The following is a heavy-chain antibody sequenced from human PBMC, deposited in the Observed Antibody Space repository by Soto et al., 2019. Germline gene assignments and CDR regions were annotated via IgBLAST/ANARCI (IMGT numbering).Heavy chain of an antibody. V-gene: IGHV4-59*01. J-gene: IGHJ4*02. D-gene: IGHD3-22*01. CDR3: ARMGGITMTRPLDY. CDR2: IYYSGST. Sequence: PSETLSLTCTVSGGSISSYYWSWIRQPPGEGLEWIGYIYYSGSTNYNPSLKSRVTISVDTSKNQFSLKLSSVTTADTAVYYCARMGGITMTRPLDYWGQGTLVTVSS. CDR1: GGSISSYY.